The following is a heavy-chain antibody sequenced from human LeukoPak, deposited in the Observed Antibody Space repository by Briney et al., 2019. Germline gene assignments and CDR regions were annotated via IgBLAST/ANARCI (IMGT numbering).Heavy chain of an antibody. CDR1: GYTFTGYY. CDR2: INPNSGGT. Sequence: ASVKVSCKASGYTFTGYYMHWVRQAPGQGLEWMGWINPNSGGTNYAQKFQGRVTMTRDTSISTAYMELSRLRSDERAVYYWARHRGITMVVAPGYYDFWGQGTLVTVSS. D-gene: IGHD3-22*01. CDR3: ARHRGITMVVAPGYYDF. J-gene: IGHJ4*02. V-gene: IGHV1-2*02.